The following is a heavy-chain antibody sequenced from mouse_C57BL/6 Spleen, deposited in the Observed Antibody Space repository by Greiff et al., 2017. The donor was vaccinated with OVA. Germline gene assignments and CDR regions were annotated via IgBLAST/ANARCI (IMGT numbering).Heavy chain of an antibody. D-gene: IGHD1-1*01. CDR2: IDPEDGET. J-gene: IGHJ4*01. V-gene: IGHV14-2*01. Sequence: EVKLVESGAELVKPGASVKLSCTASGFNIKDYYMHWVKQRTEQGLEWIGRIDPEDGETKYAPKFQGKATITADPSSNTAYLQLSSLTSEDTAVYYCARSGDYGSSPYAMDYWGQGTSVTVSS. CDR3: ARSGDYGSSPYAMDY. CDR1: GFNIKDYY.